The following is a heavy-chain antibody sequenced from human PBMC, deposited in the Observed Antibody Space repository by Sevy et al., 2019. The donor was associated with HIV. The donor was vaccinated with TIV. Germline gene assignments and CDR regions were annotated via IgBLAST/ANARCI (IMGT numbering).Heavy chain of an antibody. D-gene: IGHD6-6*01. CDR1: GYSISSGYY. V-gene: IGHV4-38-2*02. J-gene: IGHJ6*02. Sequence: SETLSLTCTVSGYSISSGYYWGWIRQPPGKGLEWIGSIYHSGSTYYNPSLKSRVTISVDTSKNQFSLKLSSVTAADTAVYYCVRDGGVAARSMAYYYYGMDVWGQGTTVTVSS. CDR2: IYHSGST. CDR3: VRDGGVAARSMAYYYYGMDV.